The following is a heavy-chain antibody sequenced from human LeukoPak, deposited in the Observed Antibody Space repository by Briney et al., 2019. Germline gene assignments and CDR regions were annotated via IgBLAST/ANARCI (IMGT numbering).Heavy chain of an antibody. V-gene: IGHV4-59*01. CDR3: TSGGMVSGDY. CDR1: GGSFSGYY. J-gene: IGHJ4*01. D-gene: IGHD2-8*01. Sequence: SETLSLTCGVNGGSFSGYYWNWIRQPPGKGLEWIGYIYYSGSTNYNPSLKSRVTISRDTSKNQFSLKLRSVTAADTAVYYCTSGGMVSGDYWGHGTLVTVSS. CDR2: IYYSGST.